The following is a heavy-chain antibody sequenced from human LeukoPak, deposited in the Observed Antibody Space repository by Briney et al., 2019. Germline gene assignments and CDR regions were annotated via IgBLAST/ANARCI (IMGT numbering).Heavy chain of an antibody. CDR3: AKGRWLQMMGAAFDI. D-gene: IGHD5-24*01. J-gene: IGHJ3*02. V-gene: IGHV3-23*01. CDR1: GFTFSSYA. CDR2: ISGSGGST. Sequence: GGSLRLSCATSGFTFSSYAMSWVRQAPGKGLEWVSAISGSGGSTYYADSVKGRFTISRDNSKNTLYLQMNSLRAEDTAVYYCAKGRWLQMMGAAFDIWGQGTMVTVSS.